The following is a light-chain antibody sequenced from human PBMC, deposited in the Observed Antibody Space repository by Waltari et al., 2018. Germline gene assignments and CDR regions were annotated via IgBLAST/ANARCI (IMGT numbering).Light chain of an antibody. CDR2: EDN. Sequence: FMLTQPHSVSESPGKTVTISCTRSSGNIATNYVQWYQQRPGSAPTKVIYEDNQRPSGVPDRFSGAIDSSSNAASLIISGLKAEDEADDYGQSFDSSHVVFGGGTKLTVL. V-gene: IGLV6-57*03. CDR1: SGNIATNY. CDR3: QSFDSSHVV. J-gene: IGLJ3*02.